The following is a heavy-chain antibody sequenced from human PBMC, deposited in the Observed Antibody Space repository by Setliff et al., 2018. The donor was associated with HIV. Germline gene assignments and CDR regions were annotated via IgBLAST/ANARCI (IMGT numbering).Heavy chain of an antibody. CDR3: AREYHVGTEGPRLANYFDF. J-gene: IGHJ4*02. Sequence: GASVKVSCKASGYTFTNSFMHWVRQAPGQGLEWMGIINPSDGATTHAGNFQDRVTMTSDTSTSTVYMELSSLGSEETAIYYCAREYHVGTEGPRLANYFDFWGQGTQVTVSS. V-gene: IGHV1-46*01. CDR2: INPSDGAT. D-gene: IGHD6-19*01. CDR1: GYTFTNSF.